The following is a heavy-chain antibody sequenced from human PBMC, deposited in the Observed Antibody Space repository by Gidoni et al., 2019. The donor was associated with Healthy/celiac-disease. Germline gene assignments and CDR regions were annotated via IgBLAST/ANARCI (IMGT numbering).Heavy chain of an antibody. D-gene: IGHD3-22*01. V-gene: IGHV3-9*01. CDR1: GFTFAAYA. J-gene: IGHJ4*02. Sequence: EVQLVESGGGLVQPGRFLRLSCAASGFTFAAYAMHWVRQAPGKGLEWVSGISWNSGSIGYADSVKGRFTISRDNAKNALYLQMNSLRAEDTALYYCAKGSVYYDSSGPSSYYFDYWGQGTLVTVSS. CDR2: ISWNSGSI. CDR3: AKGSVYYDSSGPSSYYFDY.